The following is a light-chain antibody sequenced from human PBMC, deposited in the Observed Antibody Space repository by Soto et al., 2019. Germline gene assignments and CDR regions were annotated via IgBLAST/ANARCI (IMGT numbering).Light chain of an antibody. CDR1: SSDVGGYNY. V-gene: IGLV2-14*01. CDR3: SSYTCSSTLHV. J-gene: IGLJ1*01. CDR2: DVS. Sequence: QSALTQPASVSGSPGQSITISCTGTSSDVGGYNYVSWYQQHPGKAPKLMIYDVSNRPSGVSNRFSGSKSGNTASLTISGLQAEDEADYSCSSYTCSSTLHVSGTGTKVTVL.